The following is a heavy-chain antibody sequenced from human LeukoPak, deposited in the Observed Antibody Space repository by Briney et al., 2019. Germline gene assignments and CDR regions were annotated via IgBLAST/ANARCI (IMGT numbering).Heavy chain of an antibody. CDR2: IYYTGTT. Sequence: SETLSLTCTVSGGSIDNSIYYRGWIRQSPEKGLEWIGSIYYTGTTNYNPSLESRVTISVDASNNQVSLTLNSVTAADTAVYFCARGGFYGHPFDFGGQGTLVTVSS. CDR1: GGSIDNSIYY. V-gene: IGHV4-39*07. CDR3: ARGGFYGHPFDF. D-gene: IGHD3-10*01. J-gene: IGHJ4*02.